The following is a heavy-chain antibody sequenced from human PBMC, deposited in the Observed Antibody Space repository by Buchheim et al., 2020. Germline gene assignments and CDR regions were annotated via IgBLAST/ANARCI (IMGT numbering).Heavy chain of an antibody. CDR3: ARDRDYYDSSGYLERYFDL. Sequence: QLQLQESGPGLVKPSETLSLTCTVSGGSISSSSYYWGWIRQPPGKGLEWIGSIYYSGSTYYNPSLKSRVPIRVDPSSNQFSLKLSSVTAADTAVYYCARDRDYYDSSGYLERYFDLWGRGTL. CDR1: GGSISSSSYY. V-gene: IGHV4-39*07. D-gene: IGHD3-22*01. CDR2: IYYSGST. J-gene: IGHJ2*01.